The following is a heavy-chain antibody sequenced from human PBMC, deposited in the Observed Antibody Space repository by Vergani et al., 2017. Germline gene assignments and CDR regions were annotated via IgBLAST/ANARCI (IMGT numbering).Heavy chain of an antibody. V-gene: IGHV3-23*01. J-gene: IGHJ5*02. D-gene: IGHD6-19*01. Sequence: EEQLLESGGGLVQPGGSLRLYCAASGFTFSSYAMSWVRQAPGKGLEWVSGISGSGGSTYYADSVKGRFTISRDNSKNTVYLQMNSLRVEETAVYYCAKDYGWYVSVNWFDPRGQGTLVTVSS. CDR3: AKDYGWYVSVNWFDP. CDR1: GFTFSSYA. CDR2: ISGSGGST.